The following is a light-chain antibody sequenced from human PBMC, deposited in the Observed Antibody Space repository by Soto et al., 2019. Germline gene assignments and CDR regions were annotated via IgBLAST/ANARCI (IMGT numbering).Light chain of an antibody. CDR3: QQSYSSPPT. V-gene: IGKV1-39*01. Sequence: DIQMTQSPSSLSASVEDRVIITCRASQSISKHLNWYQQKPGKAPQLLIFAASSLQSGVPSRFSGSRSGPDFTLAISSLQPEDFATYYCQQSYSSPPTFGQGTKVEIK. CDR1: QSISKH. J-gene: IGKJ1*01. CDR2: AAS.